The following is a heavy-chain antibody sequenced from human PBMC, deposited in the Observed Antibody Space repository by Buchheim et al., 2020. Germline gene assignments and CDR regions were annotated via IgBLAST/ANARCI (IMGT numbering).Heavy chain of an antibody. D-gene: IGHD2-15*01. CDR2: ISRSGSST. CDR3: ARIVVIPGGPDFSNYGMDV. J-gene: IGHJ6*02. V-gene: IGHV3-11*01. CDR1: GFPFSGYY. Sequence: QAQLVESGGGMVKPGGSLRLSCAASGFPFSGYYMTWIRRAPGKGPECISYISRSGSSTYYGDSVKGRFTISRDNAKKSLSLQMNSVRGEDTAVYYWARIVVIPGGPDFSNYGMDVWGQGTT.